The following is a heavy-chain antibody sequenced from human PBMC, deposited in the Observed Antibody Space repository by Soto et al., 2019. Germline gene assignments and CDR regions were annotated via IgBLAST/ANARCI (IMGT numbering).Heavy chain of an antibody. J-gene: IGHJ3*02. CDR2: IKQDGSER. V-gene: IGHV3-7*01. D-gene: IGHD6-19*01. CDR1: GLTFSEYW. CDR3: VRDTDPTDSSGEHFDALDI. Sequence: EVQLVESGGGLVQPGGSLRLSCTASGLTFSEYWMSWVRQAPGKGLEWVANIKQDGSERWYVDSVKGRFTISRDNAKSSLFLQMTSLRAEDTAVYCCVRDTDPTDSSGEHFDALDIWGQGTMVTVSS.